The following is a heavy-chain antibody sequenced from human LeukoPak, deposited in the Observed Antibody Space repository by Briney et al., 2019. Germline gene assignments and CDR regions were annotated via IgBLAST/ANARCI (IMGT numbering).Heavy chain of an antibody. CDR3: ARGYSYGPGGY. V-gene: IGHV3-74*01. CDR1: GFIFSSYW. J-gene: IGHJ4*02. CDR2: INNAGSSI. Sequence: GGSLRLSCAASGFIFSSYWMHWVRQAPGKGLVRVSRINNAGSSITYGDSVKGRFTISRDNAKNTVYLQMNSLRPEDTAVYYCARGYSYGPGGYWGQGTLVTVSS. D-gene: IGHD5-18*01.